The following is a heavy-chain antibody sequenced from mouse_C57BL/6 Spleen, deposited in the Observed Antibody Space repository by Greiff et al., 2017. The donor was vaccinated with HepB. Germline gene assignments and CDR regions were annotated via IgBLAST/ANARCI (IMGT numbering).Heavy chain of an antibody. CDR1: GYTFTDYT. V-gene: IGHV1-78*01. CDR3: ARGAMDY. J-gene: IGHJ4*01. Sequence: VQLEQSGAELVKPGASVKISCKASGYTFTDYTIHWVKQRPEQGLEWIGDIYPSDGSTKYNEKFKGKATLTADKSSSTAYMQLNSLTSEDAAVYFCARGAMDYWGQGTSVTVSS. CDR2: IYPSDGST.